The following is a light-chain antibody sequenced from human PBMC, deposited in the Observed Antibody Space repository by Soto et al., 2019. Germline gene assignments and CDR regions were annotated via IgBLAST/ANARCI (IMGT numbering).Light chain of an antibody. CDR1: QSVSSYY. V-gene: IGKV3-20*01. CDR2: GAA. J-gene: IGKJ1*01. Sequence: EIVLTQSPGTLSLSPGERATLSCRASQSVSSYYLAWYQQKPGQAPRLLIYGAASRATGIPDRFSGSGSGTDFTLTISRREPEDVAVFYCQQYGSSPPWTFGQGTKVEIK. CDR3: QQYGSSPPWT.